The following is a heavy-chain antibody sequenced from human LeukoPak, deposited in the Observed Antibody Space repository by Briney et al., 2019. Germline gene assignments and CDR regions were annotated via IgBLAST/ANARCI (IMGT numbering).Heavy chain of an antibody. J-gene: IGHJ4*02. CDR2: IIPIFGAA. CDR1: GGTFSSYA. D-gene: IGHD2-2*01. Sequence: ASLKISCKASGGTFSSYAISWVRQAPGEGLEWMGGIIPIFGAANYAQKFQGRVTITADESTSTAYMELSSLRSEDTAVYYCATTLLGYCSSTSCWVSEWRFAYWGQGTLVTVSS. CDR3: ATTLLGYCSSTSCWVSEWRFAY. V-gene: IGHV1-69*01.